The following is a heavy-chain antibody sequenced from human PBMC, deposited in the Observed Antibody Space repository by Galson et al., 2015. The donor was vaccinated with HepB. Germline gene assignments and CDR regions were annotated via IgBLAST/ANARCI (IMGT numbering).Heavy chain of an antibody. CDR3: ANTPIYYSNYEWYFDY. Sequence: SLRLSCAASGFTFSSYAMSWVRQAPGKGLEWVSAISGSGGSTYYADSVKGRFTISRDNSKNTLYLQMNSLRAEDTAVYYCANTPIYYSNYEWYFDYWGQGTLVTVSS. CDR2: ISGSGGST. CDR1: GFTFSSYA. V-gene: IGHV3-23*01. J-gene: IGHJ4*02. D-gene: IGHD4-11*01.